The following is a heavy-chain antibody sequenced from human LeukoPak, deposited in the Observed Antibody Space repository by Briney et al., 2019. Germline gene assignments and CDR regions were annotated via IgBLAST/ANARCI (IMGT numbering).Heavy chain of an antibody. D-gene: IGHD2-15*01. V-gene: IGHV4-38-2*02. J-gene: IGHJ4*02. CDR3: AREGCGNNCYDY. Sequence: SETLSLTCTVSDYSISGGYYWGWIRQPPGKGLEWIASIYHSGSTDYNPSLKSRVTISVDTSKNQFSLKLSSVTAADTAVYYCAREGCGNNCYDYWGQGTLVTVFS. CDR1: DYSISGGYY. CDR2: IYHSGST.